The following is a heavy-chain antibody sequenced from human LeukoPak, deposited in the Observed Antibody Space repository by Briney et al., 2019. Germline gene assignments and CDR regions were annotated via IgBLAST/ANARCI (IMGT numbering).Heavy chain of an antibody. V-gene: IGHV4-59*01. Sequence: SETLSLTCTVSGGSISSYYWSWIRQPPGKGLEWIGYIYYSGSTNDNPSLKSRVTISVDTSKNQFSLKLISVTAADTAVYYCATRQNRIDYWGQGTLVTVSS. CDR1: GGSISSYY. CDR3: ATRQNRIDY. J-gene: IGHJ4*02. D-gene: IGHD6-6*01. CDR2: IYYSGST.